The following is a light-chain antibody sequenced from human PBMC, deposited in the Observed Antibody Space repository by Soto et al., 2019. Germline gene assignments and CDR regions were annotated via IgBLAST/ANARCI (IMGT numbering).Light chain of an antibody. CDR1: SSDIGNYNS. J-gene: IGLJ1*01. V-gene: IGLV2-14*01. Sequence: QSVLTQPGSVSGSPGQSITIPCTGTSSDIGNYNSVSWYQQHPGKAPKLIIFEVTNRPSGVADRFSGSKSGNTASLTISGLQAEDEADYYCGSWTTYRPYVFATGTKVTVL. CDR3: GSWTTYRPYV. CDR2: EVT.